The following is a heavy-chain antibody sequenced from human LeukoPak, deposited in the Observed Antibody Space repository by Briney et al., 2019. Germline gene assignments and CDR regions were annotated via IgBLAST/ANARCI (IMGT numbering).Heavy chain of an antibody. CDR1: GVYINSSIYY. Sequence: SDTLSLICTVSGVYINSSIYYLGRIRQPPGTGLEWIGSIYYSGSTYYNPSLKSRVTISVDTSKNQFSLKLSSVTAADTAVYYCARDSSSGWSNWFDPWGQGTLVTVSS. CDR3: ARDSSSGWSNWFDP. V-gene: IGHV4-39*07. J-gene: IGHJ5*02. D-gene: IGHD6-19*01. CDR2: IYYSGST.